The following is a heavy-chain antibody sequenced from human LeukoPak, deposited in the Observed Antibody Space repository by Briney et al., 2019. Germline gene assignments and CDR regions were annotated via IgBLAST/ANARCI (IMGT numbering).Heavy chain of an antibody. D-gene: IGHD5-24*01. J-gene: IGHJ4*02. V-gene: IGHV4-4*02. CDR1: GGSISSSNW. CDR3: ARSKGDGYNFDY. CDR2: IYHSGST. Sequence: PSETLSLTCAVSGGSISSSNWWSWVRRPPGKGLEWIGEIYHSGSTNYNPSLKSRVTISVDKSKNQFSLKPSSVTAADTAVYYCARSKGDGYNFDYWGQGTLVTVSS.